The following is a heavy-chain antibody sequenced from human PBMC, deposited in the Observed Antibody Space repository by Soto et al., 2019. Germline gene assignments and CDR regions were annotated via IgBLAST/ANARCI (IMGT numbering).Heavy chain of an antibody. Sequence: PSETLSLTCAVYGGSFSGYYWSWIRQPPGKGLEWIGEINHSGSTNYNPSLKSRVTISVDTSKNQFSLKLSSVTAADTAVYYCARGTALGVFDYWGQGTLVTVSS. CDR3: ARGTALGVFDY. V-gene: IGHV4-34*01. D-gene: IGHD2-8*01. J-gene: IGHJ4*02. CDR2: INHSGST. CDR1: GGSFSGYY.